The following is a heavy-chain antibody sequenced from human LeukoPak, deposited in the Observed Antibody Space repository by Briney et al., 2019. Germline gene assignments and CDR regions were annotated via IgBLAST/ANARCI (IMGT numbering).Heavy chain of an antibody. CDR3: ADYGVAGDRSSAS. CDR1: GLAFRSYA. V-gene: IGHV3-23*01. Sequence: PGGSLRLSCVASGLAFRSYAMNWVRQAPGKGLEWVSTISVSSGTFYADSVKGRFTTSRDNSMNPLYLQMTGLRADDTAEDYCADYGVAGDRSSASWGQGTLVTVSS. CDR2: ISVSSGT. J-gene: IGHJ5*02. D-gene: IGHD2-2*03.